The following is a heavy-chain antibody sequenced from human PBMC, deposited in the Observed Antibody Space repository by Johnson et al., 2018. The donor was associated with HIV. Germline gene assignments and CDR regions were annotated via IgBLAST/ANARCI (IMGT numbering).Heavy chain of an antibody. V-gene: IGHV3-11*04. D-gene: IGHD3-22*01. CDR1: GFTFSDYY. CDR3: ARDTYYYDSSRYLDAFDI. Sequence: VQLVESGGGLVKPGGSLRLSCAASGFTFSDYYMSWIRQAPGKGLEWVSYISSSGSTIYYADSVKGRFTISRDNAKNSLYLQMNSLRAEDTAVYYCARDTYYYDSSRYLDAFDIWGQGTMVTVSS. J-gene: IGHJ3*02. CDR2: ISSSGSTI.